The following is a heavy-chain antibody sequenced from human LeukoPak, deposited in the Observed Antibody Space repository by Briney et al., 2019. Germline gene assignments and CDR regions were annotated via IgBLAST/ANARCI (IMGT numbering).Heavy chain of an antibody. D-gene: IGHD4-11*01. CDR2: IYYSGST. V-gene: IGHV4-59*01. Sequence: SETLSLTCTVSGGSISSYYWSWIRQPPGKGLEWIGYIYYSGSTNYNPSLKSRVTISVDTSKNQFSLKLSSVTAADTAVYFCARGRVSSSTWYSTYYYFFYMDFWGKGTTVTVSS. CDR3: ARGRVSSSTWYSTYYYFFYMDF. CDR1: GGSISSYY. J-gene: IGHJ6*03.